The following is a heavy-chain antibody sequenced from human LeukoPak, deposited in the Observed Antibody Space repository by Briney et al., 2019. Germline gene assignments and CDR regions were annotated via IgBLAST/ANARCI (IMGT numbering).Heavy chain of an antibody. CDR2: INPSGGST. CDR3: ARVLGAPPYYYYYGMDV. Sequence: ASVKVSCKASGYIFTSFYMHWVRQAPGQGLEWMGIINPSGGSTSYAQKFQGRVTMTRDTSTSTVYMELSSLRSEDTAVYYCARVLGAPPYYYYYGMDVWGQGTTVTVSS. V-gene: IGHV1-46*01. D-gene: IGHD1-26*01. J-gene: IGHJ6*02. CDR1: GYIFTSFY.